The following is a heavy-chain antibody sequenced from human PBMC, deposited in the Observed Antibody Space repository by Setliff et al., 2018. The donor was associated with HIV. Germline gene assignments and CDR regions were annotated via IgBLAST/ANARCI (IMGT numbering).Heavy chain of an antibody. Sequence: PGGSLRLSCAASGFTFRDYYMSWIRQAPGKGLEWVSYNSSSGITMYYADSVKGRFTISRDNAKNSLYLQMNSLRAEDTAVYYCARDHEAYHYDSRGVGDALDIWGRGTTVTVSS. V-gene: IGHV3-11*04. J-gene: IGHJ3*02. CDR2: NSSSGITM. CDR3: ARDHEAYHYDSRGVGDALDI. D-gene: IGHD3-22*01. CDR1: GFTFRDYY.